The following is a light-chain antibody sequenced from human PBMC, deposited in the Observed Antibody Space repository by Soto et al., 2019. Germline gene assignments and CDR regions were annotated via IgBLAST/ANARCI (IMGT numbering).Light chain of an antibody. Sequence: DIQMTQSPSTLSASVGDRVTITCRASQSLSSWLAWYQQKTGKAPKLLIYDASRLGSGVPSRFRGSGSGTDFALTISSLQPDDYATYYCQQYNAYSTFGQGTKVEIK. CDR1: QSLSSW. V-gene: IGKV1-5*01. J-gene: IGKJ2*01. CDR2: DAS. CDR3: QQYNAYST.